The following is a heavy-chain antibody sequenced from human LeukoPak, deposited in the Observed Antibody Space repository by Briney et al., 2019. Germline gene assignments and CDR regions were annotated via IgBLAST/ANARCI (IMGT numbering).Heavy chain of an antibody. CDR2: IYSGGVYSDGTT. CDR3: ARRELLGYSYGLGAFNV. Sequence: PGGSLRLSCAASGFTISDHYMDWVRQAPGKGLEWVSIIYSGGVYSDGTTHYADSVKGRFTISRDSSKNTLYLQMNSLRAEDTAVYYCARRELLGYSYGLGAFNVWGQGTMVTVSS. J-gene: IGHJ3*01. CDR1: GFTISDHY. V-gene: IGHV3-66*04. D-gene: IGHD5-18*01.